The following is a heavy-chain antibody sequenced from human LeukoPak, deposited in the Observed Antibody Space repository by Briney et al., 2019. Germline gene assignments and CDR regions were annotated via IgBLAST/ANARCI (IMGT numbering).Heavy chain of an antibody. J-gene: IGHJ3*02. V-gene: IGHV3-74*01. CDR2: VNGDGSST. CDR1: GFTFTSYW. CDR3: ARPQHGDLYAFDI. D-gene: IGHD4-17*01. Sequence: SGGSLRLSCAASGFTFTSYWMHWVRQAPGKGLVWVSRVNGDGSSTTYADSVKGRFTISRDNAKNTLYLQMNSLRAEDTAVYYCARPQHGDLYAFDIWGQGTMVTVPS.